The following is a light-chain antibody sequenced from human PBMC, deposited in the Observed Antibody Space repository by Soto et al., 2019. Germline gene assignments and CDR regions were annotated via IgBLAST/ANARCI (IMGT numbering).Light chain of an antibody. CDR1: QSIGSSN. J-gene: IGKJ2*01. CDR3: QQYNNWPPYT. Sequence: EIVITQSPATLSMSPGERATLSCRASQSIGSSNFAWYQQKPGQAPRLLIYGASSRATGIPARFSGSGSGTEFTLTISSLQSEDFAVYYCQQYNNWPPYTFGQGTKVDI. CDR2: GAS. V-gene: IGKV3-15*01.